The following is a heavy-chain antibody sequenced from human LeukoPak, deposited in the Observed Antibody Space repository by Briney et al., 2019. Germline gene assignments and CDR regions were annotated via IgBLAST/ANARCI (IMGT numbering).Heavy chain of an antibody. CDR1: GYTFISYG. CDR2: ISGYNGNT. D-gene: IGHD2-21*02. J-gene: IGHJ2*01. V-gene: IGHV1-18*01. CDR3: ARGLGVVTAQSEQPKPRYFDL. Sequence: ASVKVSCKASGYTFISYGISWMRQATGQGLEWMGWISGYNGNTNYAQNLQGRVTMTTDTSTSTAYMELRSLRSDDTAVYYCARGLGVVTAQSEQPKPRYFDLWGRGTQVTVSS.